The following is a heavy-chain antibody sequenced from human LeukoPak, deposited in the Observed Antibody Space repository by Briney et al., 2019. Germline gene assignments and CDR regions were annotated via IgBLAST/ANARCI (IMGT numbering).Heavy chain of an antibody. CDR1: GFTFSDYY. CDR2: IKSKTDGGTT. V-gene: IGHV3-15*01. D-gene: IGHD5-18*01. Sequence: GGSLRLSCAASGFTFSDYYMSWVRQAPGKGLEWVGRIKSKTDGGTTDYAAPVKSRFTISRDDSKNTLYLQMNSLKTEDTAVYYCTTAQGYSYGYDYWGQGTLVTVSS. CDR3: TTAQGYSYGYDY. J-gene: IGHJ4*02.